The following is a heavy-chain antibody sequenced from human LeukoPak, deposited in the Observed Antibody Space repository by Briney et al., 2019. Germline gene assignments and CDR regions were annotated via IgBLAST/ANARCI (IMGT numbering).Heavy chain of an antibody. J-gene: IGHJ6*03. V-gene: IGHV1-46*01. D-gene: IGHD3-3*01. CDR1: GYTFTSYY. CDR3: ARGPRSVGTIFGVVKHYYYMDV. Sequence: GASVKVSCKASGYTFTSYYMHWVRQAPGQGLERMGIINPSGGSTSYAQKFQGRVTMTRDMSTSTVYMELSSLRSEGTAVYYCARGPRSVGTIFGVVKHYYYMDVWGKGTTVTVSS. CDR2: INPSGGST.